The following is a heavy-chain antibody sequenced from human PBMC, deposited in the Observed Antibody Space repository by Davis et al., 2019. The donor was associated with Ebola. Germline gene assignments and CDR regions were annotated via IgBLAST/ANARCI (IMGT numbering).Heavy chain of an antibody. D-gene: IGHD3-10*01. CDR3: ARDDYGSRIDP. V-gene: IGHV4-59*01. CDR1: GGSISSYY. CDR2: IYYSGST. Sequence: PSETLSLTCTVSGGSISSYYWSWIRQPPGKGLEWIGYIYYSGSTNYNPSLKSRVTISVDTSKNQFSLKLSSVTAADTAVYYCARDDYGSRIDPWGQGILVTVSS. J-gene: IGHJ5*02.